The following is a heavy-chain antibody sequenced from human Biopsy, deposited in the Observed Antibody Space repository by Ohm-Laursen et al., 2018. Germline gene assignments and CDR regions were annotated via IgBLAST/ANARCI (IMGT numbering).Heavy chain of an antibody. V-gene: IGHV4-59*01. CDR2: ISYTGGI. CDR1: GGSISGYH. CDR3: ARVGAGAPSIDYFDY. Sequence: PSETLSLTCTVSGGSISGYHWSWIRKSPGKGLEWLAYISYTGGITSNPSLNGRATMSLDASKNQFSLKLYSVTAADTAVYYCARVGAGAPSIDYFDYWGQGALVTVSS. J-gene: IGHJ4*02. D-gene: IGHD1-26*01.